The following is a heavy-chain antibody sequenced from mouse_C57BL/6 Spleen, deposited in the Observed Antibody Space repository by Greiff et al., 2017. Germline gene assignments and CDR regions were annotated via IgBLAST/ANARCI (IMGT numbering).Heavy chain of an antibody. CDR2: ISYSGST. V-gene: IGHV3-1*01. CDR3: ARGGIYYSNPLYAMDY. Sequence: EVKLLESGPGMVKPSQSLSLTCTVTGYSITSGYDWHWIRHFPGNKLEWMGYISYSGSTNYNPSLKSRISITHDTSKNHFFLKLNSVTTEDTATYYCARGGIYYSNPLYAMDYWGQGTSVTVSS. J-gene: IGHJ4*01. CDR1: GYSITSGYD. D-gene: IGHD2-5*01.